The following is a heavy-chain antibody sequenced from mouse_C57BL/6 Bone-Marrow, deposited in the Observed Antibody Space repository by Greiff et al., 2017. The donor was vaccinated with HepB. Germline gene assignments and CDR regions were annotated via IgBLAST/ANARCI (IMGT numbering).Heavy chain of an antibody. Sequence: EVKVVESGGDLVKPGGSLKLSCAASGFTFSSYGMSWVRQTPDKRLEWVATISSGGSYTYYPDSVKGRFTISRDNAKNTLYLQMSSLRSEDTAMYYCARGHGYAMDYWGQGTSVTVSS. J-gene: IGHJ4*01. V-gene: IGHV5-6*01. CDR2: ISSGGSYT. CDR1: GFTFSSYG. CDR3: ARGHGYAMDY.